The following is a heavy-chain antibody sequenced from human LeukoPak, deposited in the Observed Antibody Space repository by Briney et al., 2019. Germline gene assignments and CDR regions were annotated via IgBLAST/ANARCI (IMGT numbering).Heavy chain of an antibody. V-gene: IGHV3-21*01. CDR2: INNIICYI. D-gene: IGHD4-17*01. J-gene: IGHJ4*02. CDR3: ARDPSTVTTFPFDY. CDR1: GFTFSSYS. Sequence: PGGSLRLSCAASGFTFSSYSMNWVRQAPGKGLEGVSSINNIICYIYYADSVKGRFTISRDNAKKSLYLQMNSLRAEDTAVYYCARDPSTVTTFPFDYWGQGTLVTVSS.